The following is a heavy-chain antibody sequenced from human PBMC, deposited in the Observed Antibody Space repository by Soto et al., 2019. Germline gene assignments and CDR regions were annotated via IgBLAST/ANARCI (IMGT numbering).Heavy chain of an antibody. D-gene: IGHD3-10*01. CDR2: IYHSGST. V-gene: IGHV4-30-2*01. J-gene: IGHJ6*02. CDR1: GGSISRGGYS. CDR3: ARRYGSGSYGYGMDV. Sequence: SETLSLTCAVSGGSISRGGYSWSWIRQPPGKGLEWIGYIYHSGSTYYNPSLKSRVTISVDRSKNQFSLKLSSVTAADTAVYYCARRYGSGSYGYGMDVWGQGTTVTVSS.